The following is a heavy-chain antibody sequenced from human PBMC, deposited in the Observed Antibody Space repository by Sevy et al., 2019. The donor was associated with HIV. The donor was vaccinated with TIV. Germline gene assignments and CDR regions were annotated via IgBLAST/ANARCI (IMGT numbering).Heavy chain of an antibody. CDR3: ARDSEGYSSSSYFDY. CDR1: GYTFTSYY. Sequence: ASVKVSCKASGYTFTSYYMHWVRQAPGQGLEWMGIINPRGGSTSDAQKFQGRVTMTRDTSTSTVYMELSSLRSEDTAVYYCARDSEGYSSSSYFDYWGQGTLVTVSS. V-gene: IGHV1-46*03. J-gene: IGHJ4*02. D-gene: IGHD6-6*01. CDR2: INPRGGST.